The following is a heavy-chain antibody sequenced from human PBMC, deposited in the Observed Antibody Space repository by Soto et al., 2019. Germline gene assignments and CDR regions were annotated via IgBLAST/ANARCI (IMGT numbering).Heavy chain of an antibody. CDR3: ARPAVAVAGTGWFDP. V-gene: IGHV3-21*01. J-gene: IGHJ5*02. D-gene: IGHD6-19*01. CDR1: GFTFSSYS. Sequence: GGSLRRSWAASGFTFSSYSMNWVRQAPGKGLEWVSSISSSSSYIYYADSVKGRFTISRDNAKNSLYLQMNSLRAEDTAVYYCARPAVAVAGTGWFDPWGQGTLVTVSS. CDR2: ISSSSSYI.